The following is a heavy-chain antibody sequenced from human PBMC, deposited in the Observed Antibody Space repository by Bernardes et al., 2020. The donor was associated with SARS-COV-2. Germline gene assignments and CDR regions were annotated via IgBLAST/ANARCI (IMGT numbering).Heavy chain of an antibody. CDR1: GFTFSSYS. CDR2: ISSSSSYI. Sequence: GSLRLSCAASGFTFSSYSMNWVRQAPGKGLEWVSSISSSSSYIYYADSVKGRFTISRDNAKNSLYLQMNILRAEDTAVYYCASRGNTVTRTPYYYYGMDVWGQGTTVTVSS. D-gene: IGHD4-4*01. J-gene: IGHJ6*02. V-gene: IGHV3-21*01. CDR3: ASRGNTVTRTPYYYYGMDV.